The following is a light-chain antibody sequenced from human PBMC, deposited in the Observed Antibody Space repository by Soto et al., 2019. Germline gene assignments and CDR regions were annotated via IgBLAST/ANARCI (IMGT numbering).Light chain of an antibody. Sequence: VMTQAPATLSVSPGERATLSCRASQTINNNIAWYQLRDGQVPRLLIYGASTRATDIPARFSGSGSGTEFTLTISSLQSEDFAEYHCQQYNNWPPITFGQGTRLEIK. CDR2: GAS. CDR1: QTINNN. CDR3: QQYNNWPPIT. V-gene: IGKV3-15*01. J-gene: IGKJ5*01.